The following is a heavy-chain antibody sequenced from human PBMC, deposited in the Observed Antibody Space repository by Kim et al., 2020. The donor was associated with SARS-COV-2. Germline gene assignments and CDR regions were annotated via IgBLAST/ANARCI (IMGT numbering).Heavy chain of an antibody. V-gene: IGHV3-9*01. D-gene: IGHD2-2*02. Sequence: GGSLRLSCAASGFTFDDYAMHWVRQAPGKGLEWVSGISWNSGSIGYADSVKGRFTISRDNAKNSLYLQMNSLRAEDTALYYCAKVAPHPAAIRYYYYGMDVWGQGTTVTVSS. CDR2: ISWNSGSI. CDR3: AKVAPHPAAIRYYYYGMDV. CDR1: GFTFDDYA. J-gene: IGHJ6*02.